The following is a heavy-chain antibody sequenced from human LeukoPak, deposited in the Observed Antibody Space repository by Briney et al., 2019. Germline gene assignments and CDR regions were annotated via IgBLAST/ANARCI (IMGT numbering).Heavy chain of an antibody. V-gene: IGHV1-2*02. D-gene: IGHD1-1*01. CDR2: INPNSGGT. CDR1: GGTFSSYA. Sequence: ASVKVSCKASGGTFSSYAISWVRQAPGQGLEWMGWINPNSGGTNYAQKFQGRVTMTRDTSISTAYMELSRLRSDDTAVYYCATRDDDAFDIWGQGTMVTVSS. J-gene: IGHJ3*02. CDR3: ATRDDDAFDI.